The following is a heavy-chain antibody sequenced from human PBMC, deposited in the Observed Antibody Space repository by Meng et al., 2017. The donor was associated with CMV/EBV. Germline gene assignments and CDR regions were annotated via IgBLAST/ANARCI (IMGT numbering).Heavy chain of an antibody. D-gene: IGHD3-3*01. CDR3: ARVPASGYDFWSGYYHFDY. CDR1: GYTFTGYY. CDR2: INPNSGDT. Sequence: ASVKVSCKASGYTFTGYYMHWVRQAPGQGLEWMGWINPNSGDTNYAQKFQGRVTMTKDTYISTAYMELSRLRSDDTAVYYCARVPASGYDFWSGYYHFDYWGQGTLVTVSS. V-gene: IGHV1-2*02. J-gene: IGHJ4*02.